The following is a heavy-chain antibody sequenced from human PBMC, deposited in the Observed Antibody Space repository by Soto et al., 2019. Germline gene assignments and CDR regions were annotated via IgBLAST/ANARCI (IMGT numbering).Heavy chain of an antibody. D-gene: IGHD3-9*01. CDR1: RFTFRSYA. CDR2: ISYDGSNK. V-gene: IGHV3-30-3*01. Sequence: GSLRLSCAASRFTFRSYAMHCVRQAPGKGLEWVAVISYDGSNKYYADSVKGRFTISRDNSKNTLYLQMDSLRAEDTAVYYCARVGGYYDILTGPFDYWGQGTRVTVSS. J-gene: IGHJ4*02. CDR3: ARVGGYYDILTGPFDY.